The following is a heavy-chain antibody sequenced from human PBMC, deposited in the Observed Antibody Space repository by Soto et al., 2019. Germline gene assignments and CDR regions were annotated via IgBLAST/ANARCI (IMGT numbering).Heavy chain of an antibody. CDR3: ARHAEIGYCSGGSCSAIYYFDY. CDR2: IYYSGST. Sequence: SETLSLTCTVSGGSIISSSYYWGWIRQPPGKGLEWIGSIYYSGSTYYNPSLKSRVTISVDTSKNQFSLKLSSVTAADTAVYYCARHAEIGYCSGGSCSAIYYFDYWGQGTLVTVSS. V-gene: IGHV4-39*01. D-gene: IGHD2-15*01. CDR1: GGSIISSSYY. J-gene: IGHJ4*02.